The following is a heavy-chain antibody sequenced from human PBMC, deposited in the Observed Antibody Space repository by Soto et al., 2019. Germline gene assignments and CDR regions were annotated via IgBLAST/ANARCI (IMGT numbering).Heavy chain of an antibody. J-gene: IGHJ4*02. V-gene: IGHV1-69*01. CDR1: EGTLNSFA. Sequence: QAQVVQSGAEVRKPGSSVKLSCRASEGTLNSFAIAWVRQAPDQGLEWMGGIIPSYNTLNYAQKFQDRVTITADDSTNTVYMELSSLRSDDTAVYFCASGASRWYPYFFDSWAQGTLVTVSS. CDR3: ASGASRWYPYFFDS. CDR2: IIPSYNTL. D-gene: IGHD6-13*01.